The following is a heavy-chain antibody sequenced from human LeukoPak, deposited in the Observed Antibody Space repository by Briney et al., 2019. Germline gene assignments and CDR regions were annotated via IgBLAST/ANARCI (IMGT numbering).Heavy chain of an antibody. D-gene: IGHD2-21*01. Sequence: GSVKVACKASGFTFSSYAFHRVRQAPGQGLEWLGSINGGSGTTRLSDRFQGRVSTTRDTSATTAYVDLSRLASDDTAVYFCARGDWRWYLDLWGRGTLVTVSS. CDR3: ARGDWRWYLDL. CDR1: GFTFSSYA. V-gene: IGHV1-3*01. CDR2: INGGSGTT. J-gene: IGHJ2*01.